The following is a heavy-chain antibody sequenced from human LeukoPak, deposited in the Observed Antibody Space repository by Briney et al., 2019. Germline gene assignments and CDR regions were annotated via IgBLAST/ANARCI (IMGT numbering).Heavy chain of an antibody. CDR2: IDYTGST. Sequence: SETLSLTCSVSGGFIIRSSYYWGWIRQTPGQGLEWIASIDYTGSTYYNPSLGSRVTISVDTSKNQFSLKLSSVTAADMGVHYCVRHRGGGGYSDLDAFEIWGQGTMVTVSS. CDR3: VRHRGGGGYSDLDAFEI. D-gene: IGHD6-25*01. V-gene: IGHV4-39*01. J-gene: IGHJ3*02. CDR1: GGFIIRSSYY.